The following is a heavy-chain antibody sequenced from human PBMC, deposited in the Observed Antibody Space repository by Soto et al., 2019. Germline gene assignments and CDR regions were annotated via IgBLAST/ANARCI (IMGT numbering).Heavy chain of an antibody. V-gene: IGHV3-66*01. CDR2: IYSGGST. Sequence: GGSLRLSCAASGLTVSSNYMSWVRQALGKGLEWVSVIYSGGSTYFADSVKDRFSISRDNSKNTLYLQMNSLRAEDTALYYCTTDKHWYCMDVWGQGTTVTV. J-gene: IGHJ6*02. D-gene: IGHD1-1*01. CDR3: TTDKHWYCMDV. CDR1: GLTVSSNY.